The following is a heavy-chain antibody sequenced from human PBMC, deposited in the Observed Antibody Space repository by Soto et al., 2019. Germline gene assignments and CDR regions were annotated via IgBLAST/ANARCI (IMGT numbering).Heavy chain of an antibody. CDR1: GGTFSSYG. CDR3: ASAAQPRDYYYGMDV. D-gene: IGHD6-25*01. J-gene: IGHJ6*02. CDR2: IIPIFGTA. V-gene: IGHV1-69*12. Sequence: QVQLVQSGAEVKKPGSSVKVSCKASGGTFSSYGISWVRQAPGQGLEWMGGIIPIFGTANYAQKFQGRVTXXADDSTSTAYMELSSLRSEDTAVYYCASAAQPRDYYYGMDVWGQGTTVTVSS.